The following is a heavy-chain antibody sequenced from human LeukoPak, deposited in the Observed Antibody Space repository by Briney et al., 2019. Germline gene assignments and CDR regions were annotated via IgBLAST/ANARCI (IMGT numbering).Heavy chain of an antibody. Sequence: ASVKVSCKASGYTFANYGIGWVRQAPGQGLEWMGWTNPFNGNTNNAQNFQGRVTVTTDTSTSTAYMELRSLRSDDTAVYYCARDLFPDYYGSGSFSPPTDYWGQGPLVIVSS. CDR3: ARDLFPDYYGSGSFSPPTDY. CDR2: TNPFNGNT. V-gene: IGHV1-18*01. D-gene: IGHD3-10*01. J-gene: IGHJ4*01. CDR1: GYTFANYG.